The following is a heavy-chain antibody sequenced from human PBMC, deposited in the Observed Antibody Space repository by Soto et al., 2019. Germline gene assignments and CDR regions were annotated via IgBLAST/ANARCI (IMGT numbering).Heavy chain of an antibody. D-gene: IGHD1-7*01. CDR1: GDSVSSNSAA. CDR3: AATLELPGGAFDI. J-gene: IGHJ3*02. V-gene: IGHV6-1*01. Sequence: SQTLSLTCAISGDSVSSNSAAWNWIRQSPSRGLEWLGRTYYRSKWYNDYAVSVKSRITINPDTSKNQFSLQLNSVTPEDTAVYYFAATLELPGGAFDIRAQRTMVTGSS. CDR2: TYYRSKWYN.